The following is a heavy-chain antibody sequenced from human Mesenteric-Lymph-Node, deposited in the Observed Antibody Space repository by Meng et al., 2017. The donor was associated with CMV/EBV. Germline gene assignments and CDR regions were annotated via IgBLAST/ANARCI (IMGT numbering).Heavy chain of an antibody. CDR1: GFIVLSKY. CDR3: ARDWNGVQGSYFDY. D-gene: IGHD1-1*01. CDR2: IQHDGNNK. V-gene: IGHV3-30*02. Sequence: GESLKISCTASGFIVLSKYMSWVRQAPGKGLEWVAFIQHDGNNKYYGDSMKGRFTISRDNSKNTVSLQMNSLRAEDTAVYYCARDWNGVQGSYFDYWGQGTLVTVSS. J-gene: IGHJ4*02.